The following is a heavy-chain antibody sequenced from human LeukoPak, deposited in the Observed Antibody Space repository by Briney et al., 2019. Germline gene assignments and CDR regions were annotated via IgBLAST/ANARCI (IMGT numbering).Heavy chain of an antibody. CDR1: GFTFSSYA. CDR2: ISGSGGST. V-gene: IGHV3-23*01. CDR3: AKAIIGDYVGYDY. Sequence: GGSLRLSCAASGFTFSSYAMSWVRQAPGKGLEWVSAISGSGGSTYYADSVKGRFTISRDNSKNTLYLQMNSLGAEDTAIYYCAKAIIGDYVGYDYWGQGTLVTVSS. J-gene: IGHJ4*02. D-gene: IGHD4-17*01.